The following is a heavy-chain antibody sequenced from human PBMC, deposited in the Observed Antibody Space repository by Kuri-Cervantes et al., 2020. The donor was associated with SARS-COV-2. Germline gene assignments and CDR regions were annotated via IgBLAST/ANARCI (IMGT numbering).Heavy chain of an antibody. Sequence: LKISCAASGFTFSSYAMHWVRQAPGKGLEWVAVISYDGSNKYYADSVKGRFTISRDNSKNTLYLQMNSLRAEDTAVYYCAKDYGDYSHYFDYWGQGTLVTVSS. D-gene: IGHD4-17*01. CDR1: GFTFSSYA. CDR2: ISYDGSNK. CDR3: AKDYGDYSHYFDY. J-gene: IGHJ4*02. V-gene: IGHV3-30*07.